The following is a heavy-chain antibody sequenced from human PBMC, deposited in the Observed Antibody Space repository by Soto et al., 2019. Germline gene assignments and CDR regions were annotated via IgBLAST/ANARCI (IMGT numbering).Heavy chain of an antibody. J-gene: IGHJ4*02. V-gene: IGHV3-11*05. CDR2: ISSTGSYA. CDR1: GLTFNDYQ. CDR3: ARIVGLRLNDY. Sequence: QVQLVESGGGLVKPGGSLRLSCAVSGLTFNDYQMTWFRQAPGKGLEWVSRISSTGSYADYADSVKGRFTVSRDNANNPVYLQMDSLRDEDTAVYFCARIVGLRLNDYWGQGTLVIVSS. D-gene: IGHD1-26*01.